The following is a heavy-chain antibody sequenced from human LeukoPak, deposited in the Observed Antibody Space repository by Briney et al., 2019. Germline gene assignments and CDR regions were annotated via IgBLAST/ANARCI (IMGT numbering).Heavy chain of an antibody. CDR3: ARPLSKSFVGDY. V-gene: IGHV3-21*01. Sequence: GGSLRLSCAASGFTFSSYSTNWVRQAPGKGLEWVSSISSSSSYIYYADSVKGRFTISRDNAKNSLYLQMNSLRAEDTAVYYCARPLSKSFVGDYWGQGTLVTVSS. D-gene: IGHD2-21*01. J-gene: IGHJ4*02. CDR2: ISSSSSYI. CDR1: GFTFSSYS.